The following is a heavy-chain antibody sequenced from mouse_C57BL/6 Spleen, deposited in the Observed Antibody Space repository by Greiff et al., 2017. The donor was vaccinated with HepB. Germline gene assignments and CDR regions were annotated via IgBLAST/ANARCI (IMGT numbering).Heavy chain of an antibody. J-gene: IGHJ2*01. V-gene: IGHV1-52*01. CDR3: ARSNGNYPDY. CDR1: GYTFTSYW. CDR2: IDPSDSET. D-gene: IGHD2-1*01. Sequence: QVQLQQPGAELVRPGSSVKLSCKASGYTFTSYWMHWVKQRPIQGLEWIGNIDPSDSETHYNQKFKDKATLTVDKSSSTAYMQLSSLTSEDSAVYYCARSNGNYPDYWGQGTTRTVSS.